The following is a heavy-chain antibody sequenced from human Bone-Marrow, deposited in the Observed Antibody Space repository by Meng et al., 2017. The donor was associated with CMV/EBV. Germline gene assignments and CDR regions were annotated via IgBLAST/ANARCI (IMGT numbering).Heavy chain of an antibody. V-gene: IGHV1-69*05. D-gene: IGHD6-6*01. J-gene: IGHJ4*02. CDR2: IIPIFGTA. CDR1: GYTFTSYG. CDR3: ASGVVYSSLNY. Sequence: SVKVSCKASGYTFTSYGISWVRQAPGQGLEWMGGIIPIFGTANYAQKFQGRVTITTDESTSTAYMELSSLRSEDTAVYYCASGVVYSSLNYWGQGTLVTVSS.